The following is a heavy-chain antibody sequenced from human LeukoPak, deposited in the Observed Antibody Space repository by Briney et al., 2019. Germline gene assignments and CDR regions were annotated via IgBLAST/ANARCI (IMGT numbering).Heavy chain of an antibody. V-gene: IGHV4-30-2*01. CDR1: GGSISSGGYS. D-gene: IGHD3-3*01. Sequence: PSETLSLTCAVSGGSISSGGYSWSWIRQPPGKGLEWIGYIYHSGSTYYNPSLKSRVTISVDRSKNQFSLKLSSVTAADTAVYYCARVRSDFWSGYLFGMDVWGQGTTVTVSS. CDR2: IYHSGST. CDR3: ARVRSDFWSGYLFGMDV. J-gene: IGHJ6*02.